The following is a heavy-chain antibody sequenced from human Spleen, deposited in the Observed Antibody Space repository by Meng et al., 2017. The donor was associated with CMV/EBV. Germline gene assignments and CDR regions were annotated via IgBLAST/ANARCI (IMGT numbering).Heavy chain of an antibody. CDR1: GVTFSTYV. J-gene: IGHJ6*02. CDR3: ARLGRYSDNSGYHYGLGV. V-gene: IGHV1-69*05. CDR2: VMPIFGTT. Sequence: KVSCKASGVTFSTYVVNWVRQAPGQGLEWMGGVMPIFGTTNYAQKFQGRVTITTDESTSTAYMELSSLRSEDTAVYYCARLGRYSDNSGYHYGLGVWGQGTTVTVSS. D-gene: IGHD3-22*01.